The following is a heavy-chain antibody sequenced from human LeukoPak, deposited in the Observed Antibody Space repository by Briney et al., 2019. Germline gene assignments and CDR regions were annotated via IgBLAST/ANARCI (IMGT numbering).Heavy chain of an antibody. V-gene: IGHV4-4*07. D-gene: IGHD4-23*01. CDR1: GGSISNYY. J-gene: IGHJ4*02. Sequence: SETLSLTCTVSGGSISNYYWSWIRQPAGKGLEWIGRIYSSRSISHNPSLKSRVTISVDTSKNQFSLKLSSVTAADTAVYYCARSSTTVVTSPDYWGQGTLVTVSS. CDR3: ARSSTTVVTSPDY. CDR2: IYSSRSI.